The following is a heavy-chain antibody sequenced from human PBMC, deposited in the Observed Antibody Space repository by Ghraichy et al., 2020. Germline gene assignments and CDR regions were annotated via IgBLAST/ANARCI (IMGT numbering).Heavy chain of an antibody. V-gene: IGHV3-23*01. CDR3: AREGSWYSYYYYMDV. CDR2: ISGNGGNT. Sequence: LSLTCAAPGFTFSSYAMSWVRQAPGKGLEWVSVISGNGGNTYYADSVKGRFTISRDNFKNTLYLQMNSLRAEDTALYYCAREGSWYSYYYYMDVWGKGTAVTVSS. J-gene: IGHJ6*03. D-gene: IGHD6-13*01. CDR1: GFTFSSYA.